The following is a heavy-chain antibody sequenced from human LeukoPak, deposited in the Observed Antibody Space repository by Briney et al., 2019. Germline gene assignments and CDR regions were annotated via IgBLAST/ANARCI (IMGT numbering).Heavy chain of an antibody. J-gene: IGHJ4*02. D-gene: IGHD4-17*01. V-gene: IGHV3-15*01. CDR1: GFTFINAL. Sequence: GSLRLSCPASGFTFINALMSWVRQAPGKGLEWFGRIKSKADGGTTDYAAPVKGRFTISRDDSKNTLYLQMNSLKTEDTAVYYCTTDDYGDYLDYWGQGTLVTVSS. CDR3: TTDDYGDYLDY. CDR2: IKSKADGGTT.